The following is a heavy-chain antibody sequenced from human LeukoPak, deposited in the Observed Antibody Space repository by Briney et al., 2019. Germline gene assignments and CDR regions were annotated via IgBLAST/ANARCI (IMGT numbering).Heavy chain of an antibody. CDR1: GFTFSSYE. J-gene: IGHJ6*03. CDR3: ARAAAVDFYYYYMDV. D-gene: IGHD6-13*01. CDR2: ISSSGSTI. V-gene: IGHV3-48*03. Sequence: PGGSLRLSCAASGFTFSSYEMNWVRQAPGKGLEWVSYISSSGSTIYYADSVKGRFTISRDNAKNSLYLQMNSLRAEDTAVYYCARAAAVDFYYYYMDVWGKGTTVTVSS.